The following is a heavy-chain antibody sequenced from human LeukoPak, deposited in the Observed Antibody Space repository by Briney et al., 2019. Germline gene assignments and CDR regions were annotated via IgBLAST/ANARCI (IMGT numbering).Heavy chain of an antibody. CDR1: GGSISSSNW. V-gene: IGHV4-4*02. CDR2: ISHSGST. D-gene: IGHD3-10*01. J-gene: IGHJ6*02. Sequence: SGTLSLTCAVSGGSISSSNWWSWVRQPPGKGLEWIGEISHSGSTNYNPSLKSRVTISVDKSKNQFSLKLSSVTAADTAVYYCARDKSSGSYYKVGYYYYGMDVWGQGTTVTVSS. CDR3: ARDKSSGSYYKVGYYYYGMDV.